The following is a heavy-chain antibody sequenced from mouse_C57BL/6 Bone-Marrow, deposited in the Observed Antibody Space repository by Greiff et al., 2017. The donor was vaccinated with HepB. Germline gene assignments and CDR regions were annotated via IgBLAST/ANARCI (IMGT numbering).Heavy chain of an antibody. CDR1: GFTFSDYG. J-gene: IGHJ1*03. D-gene: IGHD2-5*01. CDR3: ARHGAYYSNLFDV. Sequence: EVQLVESGGGLVQPGGSLKLSCAASGFTFSDYGMAWVRQAPRKGPEWVAFISNLAYRIYYADTVTGRFTISRENAKNTLYLEMSSLRSEDTAMYYCARHGAYYSNLFDVWGTGTTVTVSS. CDR2: ISNLAYRI. V-gene: IGHV5-15*01.